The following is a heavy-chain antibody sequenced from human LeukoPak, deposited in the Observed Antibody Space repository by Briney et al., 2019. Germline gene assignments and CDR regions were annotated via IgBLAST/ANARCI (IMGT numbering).Heavy chain of an antibody. Sequence: SETLSLTCAVSGYSLSSGYYWGWIRQPPGKGLEWIGSIYQSGNSYQKSSLKSRLTLSVDTSKNHFSLKVRSVTAADAAVYYCARSPSRYNWNFDYWGQGILVIVSS. V-gene: IGHV4-38-2*01. CDR2: IYQSGNS. CDR3: ARSPSRYNWNFDY. D-gene: IGHD1-20*01. J-gene: IGHJ4*02. CDR1: GYSLSSGYY.